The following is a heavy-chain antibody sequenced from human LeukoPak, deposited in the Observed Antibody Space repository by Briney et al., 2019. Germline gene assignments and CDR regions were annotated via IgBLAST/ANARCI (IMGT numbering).Heavy chain of an antibody. V-gene: IGHV3-33*06. D-gene: IGHD3-22*01. CDR2: IWYDGSNK. CDR1: GFTFSSYG. Sequence: GRSLRLSCAASGFTFSSYGMHWVRQAPGKGLEWVAVIWYDGSNKYYADSVKGRFTISRDNSKNTLYLQMNSLRAEDTAVYYCAKPYYYDSSGYYCYFDYWGQGTLVTASS. CDR3: AKPYYYDSSGYYCYFDY. J-gene: IGHJ4*02.